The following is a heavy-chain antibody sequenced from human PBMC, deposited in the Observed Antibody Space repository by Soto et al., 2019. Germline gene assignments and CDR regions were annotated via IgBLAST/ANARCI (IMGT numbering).Heavy chain of an antibody. CDR2: ISGSGGST. Sequence: PGGSLRLSCAASGFTFSSYAMSWVRQAPGKGLEWVSAISGSGGSTYYADSVKGRFTISRDNSKNTLYLQMNSLRAEDTAVYYWARDGSCGWYDYYYSYGMDVWGQGTTVTVSS. V-gene: IGHV3-23*01. CDR1: GFTFSSYA. CDR3: ARDGSCGWYDYYYSYGMDV. D-gene: IGHD6-19*01. J-gene: IGHJ6*02.